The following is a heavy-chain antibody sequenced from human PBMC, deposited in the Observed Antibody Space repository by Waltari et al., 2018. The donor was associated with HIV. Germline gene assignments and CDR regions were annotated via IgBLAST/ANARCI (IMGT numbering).Heavy chain of an antibody. CDR1: GFKFRNAW. J-gene: IGHJ4*02. D-gene: IGHD3-10*01. CDR2: MKSQSGVGTT. V-gene: IGHV3-15*01. Sequence: EVHLVESGGDLLKPGGCLRLSCAACGFKFRNAWMTWVRLAPGERLDWVCRMKSQSGVGTTEYNAAVKSRFTISRDDSKTTLLLQMNSLKTEDTAVYYCTTEGGYGSGSYLDYWGQGTPLTVSS. CDR3: TTEGGYGSGSYLDY.